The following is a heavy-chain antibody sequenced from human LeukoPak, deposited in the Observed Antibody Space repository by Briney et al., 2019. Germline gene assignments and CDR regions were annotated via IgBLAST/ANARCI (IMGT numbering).Heavy chain of an antibody. Sequence: PGGSLRLSCSVSGISVEDYTIHWVRQPPGKGLEWVSLFSWEGDTTQYSDSVKGRFTTSRDNSKNSLYLQMSSLRAEDTAVYYCARDPTPSHGIIAAPPYAFDIWGQGTMVTVSS. D-gene: IGHD6-25*01. CDR3: ARDPTPSHGIIAAPPYAFDI. CDR2: FSWEGDTT. V-gene: IGHV3-43*01. J-gene: IGHJ3*02. CDR1: GISVEDYT.